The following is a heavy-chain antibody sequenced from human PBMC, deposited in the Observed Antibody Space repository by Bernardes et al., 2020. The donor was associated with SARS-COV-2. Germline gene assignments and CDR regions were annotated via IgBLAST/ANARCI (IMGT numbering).Heavy chain of an antibody. CDR3: AKGRDSGYLVPFDY. CDR2: ISGSGDRT. D-gene: IGHD3-22*01. CDR1: GFTLSSYA. Sequence: GSLRLPSAAAGFTLSSYAMSWVRPAPGKGLEWVSGISGSGDRTNYAGSVKGRFTISRDTSKSTLYLQMNSLRAEDTAVYYCAKGRDSGYLVPFDYWGQGTLVTVSS. J-gene: IGHJ4*02. V-gene: IGHV3-23*01.